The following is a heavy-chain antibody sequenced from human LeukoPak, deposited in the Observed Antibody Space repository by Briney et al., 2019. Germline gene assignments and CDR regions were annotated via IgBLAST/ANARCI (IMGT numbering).Heavy chain of an antibody. CDR1: GYTFTSYD. V-gene: IGHV1-8*03. J-gene: IGHJ4*02. CDR2: MNPNSGNT. D-gene: IGHD5-12*01. Sequence: GASVKVSCKASGYTFTSYDINWVRQATGQGLEWMGWMNPNSGNTGYAQKFQGRVTITADESTSTAYMELTSLRSEDTAVYYCARVSPKEDSGYDDYWGQGTLVTVSS. CDR3: ARVSPKEDSGYDDY.